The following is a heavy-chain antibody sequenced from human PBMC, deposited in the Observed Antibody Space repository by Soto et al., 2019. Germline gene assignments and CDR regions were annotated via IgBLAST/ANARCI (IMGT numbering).Heavy chain of an antibody. J-gene: IGHJ4*02. V-gene: IGHV3-21*01. CDR3: ARVRCSGGSCYGLDY. D-gene: IGHD2-15*01. Sequence: TGGSLRLSCAASGFTFSSYSMSWVRQAPGMGLEWVSSITSSSNYIYYADSVKGRFTISRDNAKDSLYLQMNSLRAEDTAVYFRARVRCSGGSCYGLDYWGQGTLVTVS. CDR1: GFTFSSYS. CDR2: ITSSSNYI.